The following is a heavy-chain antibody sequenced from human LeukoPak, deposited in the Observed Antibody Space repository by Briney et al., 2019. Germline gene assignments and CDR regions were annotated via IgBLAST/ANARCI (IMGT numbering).Heavy chain of an antibody. V-gene: IGHV3-23*01. J-gene: IGHJ4*02. CDR2: ISGSGGST. D-gene: IGHD1-26*01. CDR3: AREWWGSGSPHRTDY. Sequence: GGSLRLSCAASGFTFSSYAMSWVRQAPGKGLEWVSAISGSGGSTYYADSVKGRFTISRDNAKNSLYLQMNSLRAEDTAVYYCAREWWGSGSPHRTDYWGQGTLVTVSS. CDR1: GFTFSSYA.